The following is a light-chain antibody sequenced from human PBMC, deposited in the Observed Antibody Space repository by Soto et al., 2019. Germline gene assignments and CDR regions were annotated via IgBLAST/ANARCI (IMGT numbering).Light chain of an antibody. J-gene: IGLJ2*01. V-gene: IGLV2-14*01. Sequence: QSVLTQPASASGSPGQSITISCTGTNNDVGAYPYVSWYQQHPGTAPKLIIYEVTNRPSGISDRFSGSKSGNTASLTISGLQAEDESDYYCSSFATSGTTVIFGGGTKLTVL. CDR2: EVT. CDR1: NNDVGAYPY. CDR3: SSFATSGTTVI.